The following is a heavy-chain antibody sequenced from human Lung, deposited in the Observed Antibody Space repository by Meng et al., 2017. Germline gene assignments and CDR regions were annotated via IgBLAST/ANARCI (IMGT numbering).Heavy chain of an antibody. J-gene: IGHJ4*02. CDR1: CGSFSDYY. D-gene: IGHD4-11*01. Sequence: QGVLQQWGAGLFKPSEPLSLTVVVPCGSFSDYYWSWIRQPPGKGLEWIGEINHSGSTNYNPSLESRATISVDTSQNNLSLKLSSVTAADSAVYYCARGPTTMAHDFDYWGQGTLVTVSS. CDR2: INHSGST. CDR3: ARGPTTMAHDFDY. V-gene: IGHV4-34*01.